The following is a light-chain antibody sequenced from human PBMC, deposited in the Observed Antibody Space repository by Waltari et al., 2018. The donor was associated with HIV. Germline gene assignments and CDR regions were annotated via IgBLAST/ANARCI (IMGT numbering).Light chain of an antibody. CDR2: RDN. V-gene: IGLV1-47*01. CDR3: STWDDSLKDVL. CDR1: SSNVGRNA. J-gene: IGLJ2*01. Sequence: QSALTQPPSASGTPGQRVTISCSGSSSNVGRNAVYWYQKFPGSAPQLIIYRDNPGPPGVSDRFSGSQSGSAASLAISGRRSEDEADFYCSTWDDSLKDVLFCGGTKLTVL.